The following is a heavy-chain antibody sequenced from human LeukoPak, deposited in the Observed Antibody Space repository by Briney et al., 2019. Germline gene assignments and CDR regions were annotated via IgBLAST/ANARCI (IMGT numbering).Heavy chain of an antibody. CDR3: ANKVVVEDYYYYGMDV. Sequence: GGSLGLSCAASGFIVSSNYMTWVRLAPGKGLEWVSVIYKDGRTFYADSVKGRFTISRDNSKNTLYLQMNSLRAEDTAVYYCANKVVVEDYYYYGMDVWGQGTTVTVSS. V-gene: IGHV3-53*01. CDR1: GFIVSSNY. J-gene: IGHJ6*02. CDR2: IYKDGRT. D-gene: IGHD2-15*01.